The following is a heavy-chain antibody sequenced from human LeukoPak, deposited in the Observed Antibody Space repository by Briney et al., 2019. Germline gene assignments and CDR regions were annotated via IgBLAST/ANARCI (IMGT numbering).Heavy chain of an antibody. CDR2: VNPDGSST. J-gene: IGHJ4*02. Sequence: VGSLRLSCAASGFSFSTFWMHWVRQVPGKGLVWVSRVNPDGSSTSYADSVKGRFTISRDNAKNTVYLQMNSLRDEDTAVYYCVSDSESRSGGDYWGRGTLVTVSS. V-gene: IGHV3-74*01. CDR3: VSDSESRSGGDY. CDR1: GFSFSTFW. D-gene: IGHD1-26*01.